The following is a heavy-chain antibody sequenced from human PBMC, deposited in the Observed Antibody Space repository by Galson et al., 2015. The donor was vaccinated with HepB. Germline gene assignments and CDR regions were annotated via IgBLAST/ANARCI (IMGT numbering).Heavy chain of an antibody. D-gene: IGHD2-2*01. V-gene: IGHV3-15*01. CDR3: AREKRYPYYAFDV. Sequence: SLRLSCAASGFTFSDAWMTWVRQAPGKGLEWVGRSKRKTDGGTTDYAAPVKGRFTISRDDSKSTLYLQIDSLGTDDTAVYYCAREKRYPYYAFDVWGQGTTVTVSS. CDR2: SKRKTDGGTT. CDR1: GFTFSDAW. J-gene: IGHJ6*02.